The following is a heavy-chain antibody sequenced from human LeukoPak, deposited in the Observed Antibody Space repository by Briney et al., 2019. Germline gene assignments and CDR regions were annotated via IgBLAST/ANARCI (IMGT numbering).Heavy chain of an antibody. V-gene: IGHV4-38-2*02. CDR3: ARGAEYYAIWRGYAGYSDY. D-gene: IGHD3-3*01. Sequence: PSETLSLTCSVSGYSIRNGYQWGWIRQTPGKGLEWMGSINYSGSTYDNPSLRSRVTISLDRSKKKFSLKLTSVTAADTAVYFCARGAEYYAIWRGYAGYSDYWGQGISVTVSS. J-gene: IGHJ4*02. CDR2: INYSGST. CDR1: GYSIRNGYQ.